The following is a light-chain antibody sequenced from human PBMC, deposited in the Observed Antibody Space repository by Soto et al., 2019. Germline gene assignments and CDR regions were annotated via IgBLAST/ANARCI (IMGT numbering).Light chain of an antibody. CDR1: SSDVGGYNY. J-gene: IGLJ1*01. CDR3: TSYSSSSTFYV. Sequence: QSALTQPPSASGSPGQSVAISCTGTSSDVGGYNYVSWYQHRPGKAPKLMIYQVTNRPSGVSNRFSGSKSGNTASLTISGLQAEDEADYYCTSYSSSSTFYVFGTGTKGTVL. V-gene: IGLV2-14*01. CDR2: QVT.